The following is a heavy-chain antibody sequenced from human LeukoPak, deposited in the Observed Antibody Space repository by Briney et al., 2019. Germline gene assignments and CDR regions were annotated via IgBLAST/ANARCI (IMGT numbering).Heavy chain of an antibody. D-gene: IGHD2-15*01. J-gene: IGHJ4*02. CDR2: INSDGSGT. CDR1: GFTFSSYW. Sequence: PGGSLRLSCAASGFTFSSYWMHWVRQAPGKGLVWVSHINSDGSGTTYADSVKGRFTISRDNAKNTLYLQMNSLRADDTAVYFCARRVVAALYDYWGRGTLVTVSS. CDR3: ARRVVAALYDY. V-gene: IGHV3-74*01.